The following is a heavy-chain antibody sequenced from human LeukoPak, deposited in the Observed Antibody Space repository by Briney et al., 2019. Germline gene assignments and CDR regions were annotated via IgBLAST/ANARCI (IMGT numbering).Heavy chain of an antibody. J-gene: IGHJ4*02. CDR2: ISGSGGST. V-gene: IGHV3-23*01. D-gene: IGHD3-10*01. CDR3: ARCQYYHGSGSYYHFDY. CDR1: GFTFSSYA. Sequence: PGGSLRLSCAASGFTFSSYAMSWVRQAPGKGLEWVSAISGSGGSTYYADSVKGRFTISRDNSKNTLYLQMNSLRAEDTAVYYCARCQYYHGSGSYYHFDYWGQGTLVTVSS.